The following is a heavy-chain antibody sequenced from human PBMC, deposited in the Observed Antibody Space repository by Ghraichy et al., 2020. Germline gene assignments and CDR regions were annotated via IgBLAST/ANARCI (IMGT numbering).Heavy chain of an antibody. CDR3: ARDLTEDWYFDL. D-gene: IGHD4/OR15-4a*01. CDR1: GFTFSSYG. V-gene: IGHV3-30*03. J-gene: IGHJ2*01. Sequence: GGSLRLSCAASGFTFSSYGMHWVRQAPGKGLEWVAVISYDGSNKYYADSVKGRFTISRDNSKNTLYLQMNSLRAEDTAVYYCARDLTEDWYFDLWGRGTLVTVSS. CDR2: ISYDGSNK.